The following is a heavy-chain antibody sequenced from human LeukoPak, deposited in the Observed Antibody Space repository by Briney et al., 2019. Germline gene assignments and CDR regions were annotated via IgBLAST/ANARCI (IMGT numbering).Heavy chain of an antibody. D-gene: IGHD3-16*01. CDR2: IYYSGST. J-gene: IGHJ4*02. Sequence: SETLSLTCTVSGGSISTTSYFWGWIRQPPGKGLEWIGSIYYSGSTYYNPSLKRRVTISVDTSKNQFSLKLSSVIAADTAVYFCVREGEWALPFDYWGQGTLVTVSS. V-gene: IGHV4-39*01. CDR1: GGSISTTSYF. CDR3: VREGEWALPFDY.